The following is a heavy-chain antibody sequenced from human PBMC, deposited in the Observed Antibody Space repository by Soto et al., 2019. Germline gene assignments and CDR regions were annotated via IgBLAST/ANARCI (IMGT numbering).Heavy chain of an antibody. V-gene: IGHV4-30-2*01. Sequence: QLQLQESGSGLVKPSQTLSITCAVSGGSISSGGYSWSWIRLPPGKGLEWIGYIYHSGGTYYNSSFKRRVTISVDSSNNQCSLKLCTVTAADTAVYYCARIPSPWGQRTLVTVSS. CDR2: IYHSGGT. D-gene: IGHD2-21*01. J-gene: IGHJ5*02. CDR3: ARIPSP. CDR1: GGSISSGGYS.